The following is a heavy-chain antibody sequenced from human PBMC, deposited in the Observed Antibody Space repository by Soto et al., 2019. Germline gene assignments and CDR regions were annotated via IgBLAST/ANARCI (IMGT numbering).Heavy chain of an antibody. D-gene: IGHD5-18*01. CDR3: AREGSGYNF. CDR1: GGSFSNFG. J-gene: IGHJ4*02. CDR2: IVPVFGRP. Sequence: GASVKVSCKASGGSFSNFGISRVRQAPGQGLEWMGGIVPVFGRPNYAQRFRGRLTITADESTSTGYMELISLRSGDTAVYYCAREGSGYNFWRQGTQVTVSS. V-gene: IGHV1-69*13.